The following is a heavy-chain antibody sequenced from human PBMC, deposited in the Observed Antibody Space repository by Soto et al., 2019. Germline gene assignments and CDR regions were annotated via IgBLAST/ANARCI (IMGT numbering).Heavy chain of an antibody. J-gene: IGHJ6*02. V-gene: IGHV4-34*01. CDR3: ARGLTIAAPDNYYYCGMDV. D-gene: IGHD6-13*01. CDR1: GGSFSGYD. CDR2: INHSGST. Sequence: QVQLQQWGAGLLKPSETLSLTCAVYGGSFSGYDWSWIRQPPGKGLEWIGEINHSGSTNYNPSLKSRVTISVDTSKNQFSLKLSSVTAADTAVYYCARGLTIAAPDNYYYCGMDVWGQGTTVTVSS.